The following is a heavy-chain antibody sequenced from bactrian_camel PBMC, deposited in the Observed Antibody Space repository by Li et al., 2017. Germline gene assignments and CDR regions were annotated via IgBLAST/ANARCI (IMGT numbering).Heavy chain of an antibody. CDR1: GSTDSTSC. Sequence: HVQLVESGGGLVQPGGPLTLSCAASGSTDSTSCMGWFRQAPGKEREEVATIDKDGTTRVSDSVKGRFTISRDNAKNTVYLQMNSLKSEDTALYYCATVAAVVVGSPYFWGQGTQVTVS. CDR3: ATVAAVVVGSPYF. J-gene: IGHJ4*01. CDR2: IDKDGTT. D-gene: IGHD6*01. V-gene: IGHV3S53*01.